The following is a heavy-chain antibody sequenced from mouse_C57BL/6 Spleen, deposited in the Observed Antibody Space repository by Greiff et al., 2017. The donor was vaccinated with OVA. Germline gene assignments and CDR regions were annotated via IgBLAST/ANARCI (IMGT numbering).Heavy chain of an antibody. Sequence: EVKLVESGGGLVKPGGSLKLSCAASGFTFSDYGMHWVRQAPEKGLEWVAYISSGSSTIYYADTVKGRFTISRDNAKNTLFLQMTSLRSEDTAMYYCAREGQLRLPLYFDYWGQGTTLTVSS. D-gene: IGHD3-2*02. CDR1: GFTFSDYG. V-gene: IGHV5-17*01. CDR3: AREGQLRLPLYFDY. CDR2: ISSGSSTI. J-gene: IGHJ2*01.